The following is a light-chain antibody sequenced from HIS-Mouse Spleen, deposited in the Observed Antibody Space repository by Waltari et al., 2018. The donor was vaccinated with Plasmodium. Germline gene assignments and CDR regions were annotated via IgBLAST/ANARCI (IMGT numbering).Light chain of an antibody. CDR1: SSDVGSYNL. CDR3: CSYAGSSTYV. Sequence: QSALTQPASVSGSPGQSITISCPGTSSDVGSYNLLPWYQQHPGKAPKLMIYEGSKRPSGVSNRFSGSKSGNTASLTISGLQAEDEADYYCCSYAGSSTYVFGTGTKVTVL. J-gene: IGLJ1*01. V-gene: IGLV2-23*01. CDR2: EGS.